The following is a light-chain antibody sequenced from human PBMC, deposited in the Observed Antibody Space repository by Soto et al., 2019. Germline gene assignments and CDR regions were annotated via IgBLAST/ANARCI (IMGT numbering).Light chain of an antibody. CDR2: NNN. J-gene: IGLJ3*02. CDR3: ALSDDSMNGLRV. V-gene: IGLV1-44*01. CDR1: SSNIGSNL. Sequence: QSVLTQPPSASGTPGQTVTISCSGSSSNIGSNLVNWYQLLPGTTPRLLIYNNNKRPSAVPDRFSGSKSGTSASLAISGLQSEDEGDYFCALSDDSMNGLRVFGGGTKLTVL.